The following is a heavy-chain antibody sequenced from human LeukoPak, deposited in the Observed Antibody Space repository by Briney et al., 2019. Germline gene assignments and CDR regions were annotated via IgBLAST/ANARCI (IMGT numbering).Heavy chain of an antibody. J-gene: IGHJ4*02. Sequence: ASVKVSCKASGYTFTSYGISWVRQAPGQGLEGLGWISAYNGNTNYAQKLQGRVTMTTDTSTSTAYMELRSLRSDDTAVYYCARRYNWNDGPEFDYWGQGTLVTVSS. V-gene: IGHV1-18*01. CDR2: ISAYNGNT. D-gene: IGHD1-20*01. CDR3: ARRYNWNDGPEFDY. CDR1: GYTFTSYG.